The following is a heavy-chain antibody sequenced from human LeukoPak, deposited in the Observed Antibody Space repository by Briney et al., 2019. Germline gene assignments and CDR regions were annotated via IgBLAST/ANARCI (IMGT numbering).Heavy chain of an antibody. CDR2: ISSTTAM. D-gene: IGHD3-22*01. J-gene: IGHJ4*02. Sequence: PGGSLRLSCAASGFPFSDYYMNWIRQAPGKDLEWISSISSTTAMYYADSVKGRFTISRDNARNSLYLQMNSLRTEDTAVYYCARGSLNYYDSADYHPGYWGQGTLVTVSS. CDR1: GFPFSDYY. V-gene: IGHV3-69-1*01. CDR3: ARGSLNYYDSADYHPGY.